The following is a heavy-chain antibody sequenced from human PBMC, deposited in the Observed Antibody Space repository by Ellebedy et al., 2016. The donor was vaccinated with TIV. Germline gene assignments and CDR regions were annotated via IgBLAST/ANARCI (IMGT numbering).Heavy chain of an antibody. J-gene: IGHJ4*02. CDR1: GFTFSDYT. CDR2: ISTISTTI. Sequence: PGGSLRLSCAASGFTFSDYTMNWVRQAPGKGLEWVSYISTISTTIYYADSVKGRFTISRDNAKNSLYLQMNSLRAEDTAVYYCVRGQSSGVGAPYWGQGTRVTVSS. CDR3: VRGQSSGVGAPY. V-gene: IGHV3-48*04. D-gene: IGHD1-26*01.